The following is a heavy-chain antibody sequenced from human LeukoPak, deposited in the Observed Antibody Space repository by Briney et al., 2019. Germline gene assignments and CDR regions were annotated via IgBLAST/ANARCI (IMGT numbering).Heavy chain of an antibody. CDR1: GSPLSSSD. CDR2: IWYDGNKK. CDR3: GRVSAYSAYEIDF. D-gene: IGHD5-12*01. J-gene: IGHJ4*02. Sequence: GGPPRLSCAASGSPLSSSDIHWVPQAPHKALEWLALIWYDGNKKYYADSVKGRFTISSDNSNNTVYLQMNSLRADDTAVYYCGRVSAYSAYEIDFWGQGTLVTVSS. V-gene: IGHV3-33*01.